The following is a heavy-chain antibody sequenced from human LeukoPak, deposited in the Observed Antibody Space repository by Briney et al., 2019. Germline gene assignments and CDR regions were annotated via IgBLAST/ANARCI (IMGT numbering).Heavy chain of an antibody. J-gene: IGHJ6*03. V-gene: IGHV4-4*09. D-gene: IGHD4-23*01. Sequence: SETLSLTCNVSGGSISSYYWIWIRQPPGQGLEWIGYVYTSGSTNYNPSLKSRVTISVDTSKNQFSLKLSSVTAADTAVYYCARRTVEYYYYMDVWGKGTTVTVSS. CDR1: GGSISSYY. CDR3: ARRTVEYYYYMDV. CDR2: VYTSGST.